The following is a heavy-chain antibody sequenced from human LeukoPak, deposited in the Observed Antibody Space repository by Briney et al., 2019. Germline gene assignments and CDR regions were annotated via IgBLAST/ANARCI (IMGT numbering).Heavy chain of an antibody. D-gene: IGHD3-3*01. J-gene: IGHJ6*02. Sequence: SQTLSLTCAISGDSVSSNSAALNWIRQSPSRGLEWLVRTYYRSKWYNDYAVSVKSRITINPDTSKNQFSLQLNSVTPEDTAVYYCARERIFWSGYFYYYYGMDVWGQGTTVTVSS. V-gene: IGHV6-1*01. CDR2: TYYRSKWYN. CDR3: ARERIFWSGYFYYYYGMDV. CDR1: GDSVSSNSAA.